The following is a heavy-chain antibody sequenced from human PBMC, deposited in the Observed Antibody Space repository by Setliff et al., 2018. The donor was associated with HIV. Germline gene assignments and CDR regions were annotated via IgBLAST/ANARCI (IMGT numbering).Heavy chain of an antibody. V-gene: IGHV3-7*01. Sequence: PGGSLRLSCAASGFTFSSYWMSWVRQAPGKGLEWVANIKQDGSEKYYVDSVKGRFTISRDNAKNSLYLQMNSLRAEDTAVYYCARDENWFYYYYNYGMDVWGQGTTVTVSS. CDR1: GFTFSSYW. CDR3: ARDENWFYYYYNYGMDV. CDR2: IKQDGSEK. D-gene: IGHD3-9*01. J-gene: IGHJ6*02.